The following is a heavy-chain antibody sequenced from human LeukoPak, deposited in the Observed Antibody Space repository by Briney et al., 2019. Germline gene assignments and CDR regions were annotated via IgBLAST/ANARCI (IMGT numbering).Heavy chain of an antibody. V-gene: IGHV3-7*01. CDR1: GFTFSNYW. J-gene: IGHJ4*02. CDR3: VGSRGWLFDY. D-gene: IGHD5-24*01. CDR2: IKEDGSRI. Sequence: PGGSLRLSCAGTGFTFSNYWMNWVRQAPGKGLEWVANIKEDGSRINYVDSVKGRFTISRDNAKNSVYLQMDNLRAEDTAVYYCVGSRGWLFDYWGQGILVAVSS.